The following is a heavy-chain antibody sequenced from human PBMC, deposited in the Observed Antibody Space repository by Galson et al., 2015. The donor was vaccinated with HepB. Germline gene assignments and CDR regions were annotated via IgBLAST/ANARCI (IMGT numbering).Heavy chain of an antibody. V-gene: IGHV5-10-1*01. CDR1: GYSFTSNW. Sequence: QSGAEVKKPGESLRISCKASGYSFTSNWITWVRQTPGKGLECMGRINPSDSYIKYSPSFQGHVTISTDRSSSTVYLQWDSLRASDSAIYYCARRAWLGYGLDVWGQGTTVTVPS. J-gene: IGHJ6*02. D-gene: IGHD6-19*01. CDR3: ARRAWLGYGLDV. CDR2: INPSDSYI.